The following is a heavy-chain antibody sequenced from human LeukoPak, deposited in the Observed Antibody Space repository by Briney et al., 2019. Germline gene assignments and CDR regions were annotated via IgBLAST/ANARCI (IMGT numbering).Heavy chain of an antibody. CDR1: GGSMSPYY. CDR3: ARHSNTLFADY. Sequence: PSETLSLTCTVSGGSMSPYYWAWIRQPPGKGLEYIGYVSFTGYTDYSPSLKSRMTLSVDTSSNQFSLKLTSVTAADTAVYFCARHSNTLFADYWGQGLLVTVSS. J-gene: IGHJ4*02. V-gene: IGHV4-59*01. CDR2: VSFTGYT.